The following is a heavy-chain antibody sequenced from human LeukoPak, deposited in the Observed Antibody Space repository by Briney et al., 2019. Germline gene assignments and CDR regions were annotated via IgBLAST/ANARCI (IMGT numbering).Heavy chain of an antibody. CDR2: ISAYNGNT. CDR1: GYTFTSYG. V-gene: IGHV1-18*04. D-gene: IGHD3-10*01. Sequence: ASVKVSCKASGYTFTSYGISWVRQAPGQGLEWMGWISAYNGNTNYAQKLQGRVTMTTDTSTSTAYMELRSLRSDDTAVYHCARVIRLLPGSGSYYDDYWGQGTLVTVSS. J-gene: IGHJ4*02. CDR3: ARVIRLLPGSGSYYDDY.